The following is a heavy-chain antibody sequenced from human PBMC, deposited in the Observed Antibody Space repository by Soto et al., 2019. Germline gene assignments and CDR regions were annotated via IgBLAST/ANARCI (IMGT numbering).Heavy chain of an antibody. CDR2: ISYDGSNK. Sequence: QVQLVESGGGVVQPGRSLRLPCAASGFSFSSYVMHWVRQAPGKGLEWVAVISYDGSNKNYADSVKGRFTISRDNSKNALYLQMNSLRAEDTAAYYCARDRTYSSTWRGDHYYGMDVWGQGTTVTVSS. V-gene: IGHV3-30-3*01. CDR1: GFSFSSYV. D-gene: IGHD6-13*01. J-gene: IGHJ6*02. CDR3: ARDRTYSSTWRGDHYYGMDV.